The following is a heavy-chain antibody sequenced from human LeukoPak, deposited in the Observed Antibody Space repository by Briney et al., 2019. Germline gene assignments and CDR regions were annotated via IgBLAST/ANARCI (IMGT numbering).Heavy chain of an antibody. Sequence: GGSLRLSCAASGFTFSSYGMHWVRQAPGKGLEWVAVISYDGSNKYYADSVKGRFAISRDNSKNTLYLQMNNLRAEDTAVYYCAKEAKKYYYDSSGYYYWGQGTLVTVSS. J-gene: IGHJ4*02. CDR2: ISYDGSNK. CDR1: GFTFSSYG. D-gene: IGHD3-22*01. V-gene: IGHV3-30*18. CDR3: AKEAKKYYYDSSGYYY.